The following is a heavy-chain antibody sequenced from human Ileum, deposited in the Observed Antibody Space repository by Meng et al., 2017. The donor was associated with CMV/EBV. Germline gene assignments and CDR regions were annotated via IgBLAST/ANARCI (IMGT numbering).Heavy chain of an antibody. Sequence: GESLKISCAASGFTFSSYEMNWVRQAPGKGLEWVSYISSGSTIYYTDSVKGRFTISRDNAKNSLYLQMNSLRPEDTAVYYCAIAPCNSTYCYTRDFDYWGQGTLVTVSS. V-gene: IGHV3-48*03. J-gene: IGHJ4*02. CDR2: ISSGSTI. D-gene: IGHD2/OR15-2a*01. CDR1: GFTFSSYE. CDR3: AIAPCNSTYCYTRDFDY.